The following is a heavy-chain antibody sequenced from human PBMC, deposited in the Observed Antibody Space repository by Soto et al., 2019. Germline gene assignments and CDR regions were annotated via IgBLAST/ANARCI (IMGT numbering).Heavy chain of an antibody. CDR2: INHSGST. J-gene: IGHJ4*02. V-gene: IGHV4-34*01. Sequence: SETLSLTCAVYGGSFSGYYWSWIRQPPGKGLEWIGEINHSGSTNYNPSLKSRVTISVDTSKNQFSLKLSSVTAADTAVYYCARGGNGSLSTVPFDYWGQGTLVTVSS. D-gene: IGHD4-4*01. CDR3: ARGGNGSLSTVPFDY. CDR1: GGSFSGYY.